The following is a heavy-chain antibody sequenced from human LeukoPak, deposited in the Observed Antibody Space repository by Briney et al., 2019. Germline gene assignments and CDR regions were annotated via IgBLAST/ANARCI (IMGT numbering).Heavy chain of an antibody. J-gene: IGHJ6*02. CDR2: ISSSSVYI. CDR3: ARIFRYQLVDYYALDV. Sequence: GGSLRLSCAASGFTFNRYWMHWVRQVPGKGLEWVSAISSSSVYIYYADSVKGRFTISRDNAKNSVSLQMNSLRAEDTAVYYCARIFRYQLVDYYALDVWGQGTTVTVSS. V-gene: IGHV3-21*01. CDR1: GFTFNRYW. D-gene: IGHD2-2*01.